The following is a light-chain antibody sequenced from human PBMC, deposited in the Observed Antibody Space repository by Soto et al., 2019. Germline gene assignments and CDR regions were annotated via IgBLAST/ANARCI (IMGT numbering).Light chain of an antibody. CDR1: SSNIGSNT. Sequence: QSVLTQPPSASGTPGQRVTISCSGSSSNIGSNTVNWYQQLPGTAPKLLIYSNNQRPSGVPDRFSGSKSGTSASLAISGLQSEDEADYYCAAWDDSRNVGFGGGTKLTVL. CDR3: AAWDDSRNVG. J-gene: IGLJ2*01. V-gene: IGLV1-44*01. CDR2: SNN.